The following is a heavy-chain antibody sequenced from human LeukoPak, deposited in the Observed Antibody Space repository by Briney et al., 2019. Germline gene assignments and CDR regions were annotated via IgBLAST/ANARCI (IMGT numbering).Heavy chain of an antibody. CDR1: GFTFSSYS. V-gene: IGHV3-7*01. J-gene: IGHJ5*02. CDR3: ARDGAYYDSSGYFRFDP. D-gene: IGHD3-22*01. CDR2: IKQDGSEK. Sequence: PGGSLRLSCAASGFTFSSYSMNWVRQAPGKGLEWVANIKQDGSEKYYVDSVKGRFTISRDNAKNSLYLQMNSLRAEDTAVYYCARDGAYYDSSGYFRFDPWGQGTLVTVSS.